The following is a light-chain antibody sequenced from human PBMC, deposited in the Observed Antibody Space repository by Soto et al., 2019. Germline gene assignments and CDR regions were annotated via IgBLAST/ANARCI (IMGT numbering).Light chain of an antibody. Sequence: DIVMTNSPDSLAVSVGERATINCTPSQSVLHNSNTKNYLAWYQQKPGKPRKLLIDWASTREYVVPDRFSSSGSGTDFTLTISILQAEDVAVYYCEKYSRIPLTFGGGTKVEIK. V-gene: IGKV4-1*01. CDR2: WAS. CDR3: EKYSRIPLT. J-gene: IGKJ4*01. CDR1: QSVLHNSNTKNY.